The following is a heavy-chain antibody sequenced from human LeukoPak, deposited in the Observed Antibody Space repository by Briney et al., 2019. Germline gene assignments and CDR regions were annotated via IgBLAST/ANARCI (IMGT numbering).Heavy chain of an antibody. J-gene: IGHJ4*02. CDR2: IYHSGST. Sequence: SETLSLTCTASGASTTTYYWTWIRQPPGKGLEWIGYIYHSGSTNYNPSLKSRVTISLDTSRNQFSLRLSSVTAADTAVYFCAREYSTSSEGDYFDYWGQGSLVTVSS. CDR1: GASTTTYY. CDR3: AREYSTSSEGDYFDY. V-gene: IGHV4-59*01. D-gene: IGHD6-6*01.